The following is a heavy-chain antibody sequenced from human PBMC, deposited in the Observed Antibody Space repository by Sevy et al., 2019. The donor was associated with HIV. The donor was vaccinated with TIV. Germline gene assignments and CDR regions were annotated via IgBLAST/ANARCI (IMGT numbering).Heavy chain of an antibody. CDR3: ARGDGPRAFDI. D-gene: IGHD3-10*01. Sequence: SETLSLTCAVSGYSISSGYYWGRIRQPPGKGLEWIRSIYHSGSTYYNPSLKSRVTISVDTSKNQFSLKLSSVTAADTAVYYCARGDGPRAFDIWGQWTMVTVSS. CDR1: GYSISSGYY. V-gene: IGHV4-38-2*01. CDR2: IYHSGST. J-gene: IGHJ3*02.